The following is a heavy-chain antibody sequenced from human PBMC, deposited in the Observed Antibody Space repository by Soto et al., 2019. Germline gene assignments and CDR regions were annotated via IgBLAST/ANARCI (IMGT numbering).Heavy chain of an antibody. CDR3: PRDHDSGYYYMDV. Sequence: GGSLRLSCAASGFTFSSYAMHWVRQAPGKGLEYVSAISSNGGSTYYANSVKGRFTISRDNSKNTLYLQMGSLRAEDMAEYYCPRDHDSGYYYMDVWGKGTTVTVSS. CDR1: GFTFSSYA. V-gene: IGHV3-64*01. CDR2: ISSNGGST. J-gene: IGHJ6*03. D-gene: IGHD3-10*01.